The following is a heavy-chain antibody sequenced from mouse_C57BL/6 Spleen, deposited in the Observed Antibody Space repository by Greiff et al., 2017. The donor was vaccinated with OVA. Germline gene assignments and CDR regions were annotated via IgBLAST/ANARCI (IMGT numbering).Heavy chain of an antibody. CDR2: ISNGGGST. D-gene: IGHD2-1*01. CDR1: GFTFSDYY. V-gene: IGHV5-12*01. CDR3: ARELPYYYAMDY. Sequence: EVKLMESGGGLVQPGGSLKLSCAASGFTFSDYYMYWVRQTPEKRLEWVAYISNGGGSTYYPDTVKGRFTISRDNAKNTLYLQMSRLKSEDTAMYYCARELPYYYAMDYWGQGTSVTVSS. J-gene: IGHJ4*01.